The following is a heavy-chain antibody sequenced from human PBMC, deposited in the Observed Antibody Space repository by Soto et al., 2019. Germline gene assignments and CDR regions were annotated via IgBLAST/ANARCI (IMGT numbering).Heavy chain of an antibody. J-gene: IGHJ6*02. D-gene: IGHD3-10*01. CDR2: IIPILNTA. Sequence: QVHLVQSGAEVKKPGSSVRVSCKTSGGTFSSYSFTWVRQAPGQGLEWMGEIIPILNTANFAQKFQSRVTITADEPTSTVYMDLSSLSPDDTAVYYCVRVDYDSTYGFYYYGLDVWGQGTTVTVSS. V-gene: IGHV1-69*01. CDR1: GGTFSSYS. CDR3: VRVDYDSTYGFYYYGLDV.